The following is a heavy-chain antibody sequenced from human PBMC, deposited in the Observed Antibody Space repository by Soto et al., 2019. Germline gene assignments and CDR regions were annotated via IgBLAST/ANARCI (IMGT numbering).Heavy chain of an antibody. CDR1: GFTFSSYA. J-gene: IGHJ4*02. CDR3: AKKQEGGSSGWYPLGY. CDR2: ISGSGGST. Sequence: GGSLRLSCAASGFTFSSYAMSWVRQAPGKGLEWVSAISGSGGSTYYADSVKGRFTISRDNSKNTLYLQMNSLRAEDTAVYYCAKKQEGGSSGWYPLGYWGQGTLVTVSS. D-gene: IGHD6-19*01. V-gene: IGHV3-23*01.